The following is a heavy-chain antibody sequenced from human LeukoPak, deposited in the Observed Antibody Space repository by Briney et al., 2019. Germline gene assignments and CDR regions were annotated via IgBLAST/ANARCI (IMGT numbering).Heavy chain of an antibody. CDR2: INPNSGGT. J-gene: IGHJ5*02. D-gene: IGHD3-10*01. Sequence: ASVKVSCKTSGYTFTDYYMHWVRQAPGQGLEWMGWINPNSGGTNYAQKFQGRVTMTRDTSISTAYMELSSLRSDDTAVYYCARAIYVVRPKSNWFDPWGQGTLVTVSS. CDR1: GYTFTDYY. CDR3: ARAIYVVRPKSNWFDP. V-gene: IGHV1-2*02.